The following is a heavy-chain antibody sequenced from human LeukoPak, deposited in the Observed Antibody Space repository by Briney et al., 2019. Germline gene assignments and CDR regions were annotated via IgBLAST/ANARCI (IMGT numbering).Heavy chain of an antibody. CDR1: GFTFDDYG. Sequence: GGSLRLSCAASGFTFDDYGMSWVRQAPGKGLEWVSGINWNGGSTGYADSVKGRFTISRDNAKNSLYLQMNSLRAEDTAVYYCARDPRSAFYDSSGYGYWGQGTLVTVSS. V-gene: IGHV3-20*04. D-gene: IGHD3-22*01. J-gene: IGHJ4*02. CDR3: ARDPRSAFYDSSGYGY. CDR2: INWNGGST.